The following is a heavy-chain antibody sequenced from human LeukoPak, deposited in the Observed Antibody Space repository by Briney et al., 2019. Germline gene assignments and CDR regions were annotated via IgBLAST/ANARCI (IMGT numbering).Heavy chain of an antibody. V-gene: IGHV3-7*01. J-gene: IGHJ4*02. Sequence: GGSLRLSCAASGFTFSSYWMSWVRQAPGKGLEWVANIKQDGSEKYYVDSVKGRFAISRDNAKNSLYLQMESLRAEDTAAYYCARAGLEAAGFDYWGQGTLVTVSS. CDR1: GFTFSSYW. CDR2: IKQDGSEK. D-gene: IGHD6-13*01. CDR3: ARAGLEAAGFDY.